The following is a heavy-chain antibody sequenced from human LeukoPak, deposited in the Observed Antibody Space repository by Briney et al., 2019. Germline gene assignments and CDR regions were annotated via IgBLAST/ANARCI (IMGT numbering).Heavy chain of an antibody. Sequence: GGSLRLSCAASGFTLSGSGMTWVRQAPGKDLEWLSYISSSSDTTYYADSVRGRFIISRDNAGNSLYLHMNSLRDDDTALYYCARAPMIRGVITAFDQWGQGTLVTVTS. J-gene: IGHJ4*02. CDR3: ARAPMIRGVITAFDQ. CDR1: GFTLSGSG. D-gene: IGHD3-10*01. CDR2: ISSSSDTT. V-gene: IGHV3-48*02.